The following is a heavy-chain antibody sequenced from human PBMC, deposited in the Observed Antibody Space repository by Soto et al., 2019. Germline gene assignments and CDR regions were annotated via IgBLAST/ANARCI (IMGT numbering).Heavy chain of an antibody. V-gene: IGHV4-34*01. CDR1: GGSFSGYY. J-gene: IGHJ5*02. D-gene: IGHD3-10*01. CDR3: ARGLVTYGSGSYYSVRWFDP. Sequence: SETLSLTCAVYGGSFSGYYWSWIRQPPGKGLEWIGEINHSGSTNYNPSLKSRVTISVDTSKNQFSLKLSSVTAADTAVYYCARGLVTYGSGSYYSVRWFDPWGQGTLVTVSS. CDR2: INHSGST.